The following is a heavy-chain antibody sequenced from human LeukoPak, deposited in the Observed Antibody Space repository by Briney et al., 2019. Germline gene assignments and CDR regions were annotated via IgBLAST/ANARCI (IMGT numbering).Heavy chain of an antibody. V-gene: IGHV3-30-3*01. CDR2: ISYDGSNK. CDR3: ARYVHYYDSSGYFDY. D-gene: IGHD3-22*01. CDR1: GFTFSSYA. J-gene: IGHJ4*02. Sequence: GRSLRLSCAASGFTFSSYAMHWVRQAPGKGLEWVAVISYDGSNKYYADSVKGRFTISRDNSKNTLYLQMNSLRAEDTAVYYCARYVHYYDSSGYFDYWGQGTLVTVSS.